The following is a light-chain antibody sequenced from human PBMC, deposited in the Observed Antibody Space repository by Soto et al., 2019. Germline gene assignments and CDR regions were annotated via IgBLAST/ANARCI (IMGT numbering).Light chain of an antibody. Sequence: QSVLTQPSSVSGSPGQSITISCTGTSSDVGGYNHVSWYQHPPGKAPKLILFGASDRPSGVSHRFSGSKSGNTASLTISGLQAEDEADYYCCSYTSLSTVVFGGGTKVTV. CDR1: SSDVGGYNH. CDR2: GAS. J-gene: IGLJ2*01. V-gene: IGLV2-14*01. CDR3: CSYTSLSTVV.